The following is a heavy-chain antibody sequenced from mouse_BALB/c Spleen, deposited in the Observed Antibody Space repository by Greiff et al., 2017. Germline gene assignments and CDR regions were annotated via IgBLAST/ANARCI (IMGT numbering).Heavy chain of an antibody. CDR3: TSYGGEVDY. Sequence: QVQLQQPGAELVKPGASVKMSCKASGYTFTSYWMHWVKQRPGQGLEWIGTIDPSDSYTSYNQKFKGKATLTVDTSSSTAYMQLSSLTSEDSAVYYCTSYGGEVDYWGQGTTLTVSS. V-gene: IGHV1S127*01. CDR1: GYTFTSYW. J-gene: IGHJ2*01. CDR2: IDPSDSYT. D-gene: IGHD1-1*02.